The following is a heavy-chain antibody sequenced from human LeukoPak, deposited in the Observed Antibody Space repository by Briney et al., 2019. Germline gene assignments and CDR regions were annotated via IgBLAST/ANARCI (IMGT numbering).Heavy chain of an antibody. D-gene: IGHD3-22*01. J-gene: IGHJ3*02. CDR3: ARGPSITMIVVVTGAFDI. CDR2: IYTRGST. V-gene: IGHV4-61*02. CDR1: GGSPSSGSYY. Sequence: SETLSLTCTVSGGSPSSGSYYWSWIRHPAGRGREWIGRIYTRGSTNYNPSLKRRVTISVDTSKNQFSLKLSSVTAADTAVYYCARGPSITMIVVVTGAFDIWGQGTMVTVSS.